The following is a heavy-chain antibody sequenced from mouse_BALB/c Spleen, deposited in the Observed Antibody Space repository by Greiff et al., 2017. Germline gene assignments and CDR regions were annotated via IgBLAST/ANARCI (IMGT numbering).Heavy chain of an antibody. D-gene: IGHD1-1*01. Sequence: EVQLVESGGGLVKPGGSLKLSCAASGFTFSSYAMSWVRQSPGKRLEWVAEISSGGSYTYYPDTVTGRFTFSRDNAKNTRYLEMSRLRSEDTAMYYSARDKGVGSAMDNGGKGTSVTV. CDR1: GFTFSSYA. J-gene: IGHJ4*01. CDR2: ISSGGSYT. V-gene: IGHV5-9-4*01. CDR3: ARDKGVGSAMDN.